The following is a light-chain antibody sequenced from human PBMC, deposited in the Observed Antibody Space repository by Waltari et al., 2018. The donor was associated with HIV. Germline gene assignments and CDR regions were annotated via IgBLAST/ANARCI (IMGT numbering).Light chain of an antibody. CDR1: ALPKQY. Sequence: SYELTQPPSVSVSPGQTARITCSGDALPKQYAYWYHQKPGQAPVLVIYKDTERPSGIPELFSSSSSGTTVTLTTSGVKAEVEADYYCQSADSNGTWVFGGGTKLTVL. V-gene: IGLV3-25*03. CDR3: QSADSNGTWV. CDR2: KDT. J-gene: IGLJ3*02.